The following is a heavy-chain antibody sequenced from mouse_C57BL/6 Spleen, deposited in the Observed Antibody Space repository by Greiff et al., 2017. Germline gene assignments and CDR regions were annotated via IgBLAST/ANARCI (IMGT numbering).Heavy chain of an antibody. CDR1: GFSLTSYG. D-gene: IGHD2-1*01. Sequence: VKLMESGPGLVQPSQSLSITCTVSGFSLTSYGVHWVRQSPGKGLEWLGVIWRGGSTDYNAAFISRLSISKDNSKSQVFFKMNSLQADDTAIYYCARNGVYYGNYYAMDYWGQGTSVTVSS. CDR3: ARNGVYYGNYYAMDY. V-gene: IGHV2-2*01. CDR2: IWRGGST. J-gene: IGHJ4*01.